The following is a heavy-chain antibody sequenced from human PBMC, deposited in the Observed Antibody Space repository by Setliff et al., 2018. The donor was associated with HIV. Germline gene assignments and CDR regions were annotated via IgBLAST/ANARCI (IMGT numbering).Heavy chain of an antibody. CDR1: GHTFTNYD. CDR3: ARGKGVGGVIITGGLDV. CDR2: MNPNSGVS. Sequence: ASVKVSCKPSGHTFTNYDIHWMRRATGQGLEWMGWMNPNSGVSGYALKFHDRVTMTRDTSITTAYMELSSLTSEDTAGYYCARGKGVGGVIITGGLDVWGQGTTVTVS. V-gene: IGHV1-8*01. D-gene: IGHD3-10*01. J-gene: IGHJ6*02.